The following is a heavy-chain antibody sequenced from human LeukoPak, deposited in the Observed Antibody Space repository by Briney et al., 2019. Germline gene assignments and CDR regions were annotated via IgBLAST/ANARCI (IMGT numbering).Heavy chain of an antibody. Sequence: SQTLSLTCTVSGGSISSGSYYWSWIRQPAGKGLEWIGRIYTSGSTNYNPSLKSRVTISVDTSKNQFSLKLSSVTAADTAVYYCARGNVLLWFGELSWWFDPWGQGTLVTVSS. CDR3: ARGNVLLWFGELSWWFDP. CDR2: IYTSGST. J-gene: IGHJ5*02. V-gene: IGHV4-61*02. D-gene: IGHD3-10*01. CDR1: GGSISSGSYY.